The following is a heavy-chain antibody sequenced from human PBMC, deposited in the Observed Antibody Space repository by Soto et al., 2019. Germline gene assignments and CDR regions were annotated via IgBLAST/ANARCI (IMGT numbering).Heavy chain of an antibody. V-gene: IGHV3-30*18. CDR2: ISYDGSNK. J-gene: IGHJ4*02. CDR3: AKDTYYHDSSGYYVFDY. CDR1: GFTFTDYG. D-gene: IGHD3-22*01. Sequence: QVQLVESGGGVVQPGRSLRLSCADSGFTFTDYGMHWVRQAPGKGLEWVAVISYDGSNKNYADSVKGRFTISRDNSKNTLYLQMNSLRAEDTDEYYCAKDTYYHDSSGYYVFDYWGQGTLVTVSS.